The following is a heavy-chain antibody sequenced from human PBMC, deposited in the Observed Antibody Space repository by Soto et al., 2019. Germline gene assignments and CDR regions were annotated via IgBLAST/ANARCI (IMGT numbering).Heavy chain of an antibody. CDR3: APRPGGGGY. V-gene: IGHV3-53*01. D-gene: IGHD3-10*01. J-gene: IGHJ4*02. CDR1: GFTVSNNY. CDR2: IYSGGYT. Sequence: EVQLVESGGGLIQPGGSLRLSCAVSGFTVSNNYMSWVRQAPGKGLEGVSVIYSGGYTAYGDSVKGRFTISRDNSKNKQYLQMNAPRAAHAAVYYWAPRPGGGGYWGQGTLVTVSS.